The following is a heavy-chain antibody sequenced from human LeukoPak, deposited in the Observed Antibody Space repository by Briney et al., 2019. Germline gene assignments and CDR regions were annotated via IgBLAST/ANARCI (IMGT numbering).Heavy chain of an antibody. J-gene: IGHJ4*02. CDR3: ATDTKFDY. CDR1: GFTFSNYA. CDR2: ISGSGGTT. Sequence: PGGSLRLSCAASGFTFSNYAMSWVRQAPGKGLEWVSTISGSGGTTYYADSVEGRFTISRDDSKNTLYLQMNSLRAEDTAVYYCATDTKFDYWGQGTLVTVSS. V-gene: IGHV3-23*01.